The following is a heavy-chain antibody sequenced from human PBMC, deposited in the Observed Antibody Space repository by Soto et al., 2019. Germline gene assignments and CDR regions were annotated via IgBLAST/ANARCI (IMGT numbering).Heavy chain of an antibody. V-gene: IGHV3-9*01. D-gene: IGHD6-13*01. CDR1: GFNFDDYA. CDR3: TKDYGAAAGLFYFDH. Sequence: GGSLRLSCAASGFNFDDYAMHWVRQVPGKGLEWVSSISWNSAITNYADSVKGRFTISRDNAKNSLYLQMNSLRAEDTAFYYCTKDYGAAAGLFYFDHWGQGTLVTVSS. J-gene: IGHJ4*02. CDR2: ISWNSAIT.